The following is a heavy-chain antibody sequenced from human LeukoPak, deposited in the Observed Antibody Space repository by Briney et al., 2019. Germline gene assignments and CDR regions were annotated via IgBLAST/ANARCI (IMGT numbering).Heavy chain of an antibody. J-gene: IGHJ3*02. CDR3: ARVIGAAAPHAFDI. Sequence: PSETLSLTCTVSGGSISSGGYYWSWIRQPPGKGLEWIGYIYHSGSTYYNPSLKSRVTISVDRSKNQFSLKLSSVTAADTAVYHCARVIGAAAPHAFDIWGQGTMVTVSS. CDR1: GGSISSGGYY. CDR2: IYHSGST. D-gene: IGHD6-13*01. V-gene: IGHV4-30-2*01.